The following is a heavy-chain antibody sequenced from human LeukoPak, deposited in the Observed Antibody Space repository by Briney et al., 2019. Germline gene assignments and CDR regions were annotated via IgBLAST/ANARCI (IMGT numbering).Heavy chain of an antibody. D-gene: IGHD1-20*01. CDR2: IHYSGSA. V-gene: IGHV4-59*08. J-gene: IGHJ5*02. Sequence: SETLSLTCTVSGGSNYWSWLRQPPGRGLEWIAYIHYSGSASYNTSLKSRVTISIDTSSNQLSLKLNSVTAADTAVYYCARHSNWNAGVDWFDPWGQGTLVTVSS. CDR1: GGSNY. CDR3: ARHSNWNAGVDWFDP.